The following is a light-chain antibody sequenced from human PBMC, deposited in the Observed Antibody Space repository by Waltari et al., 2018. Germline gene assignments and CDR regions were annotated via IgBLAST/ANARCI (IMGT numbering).Light chain of an antibody. J-gene: IGKJ2*01. CDR2: DAS. CDR3: QQRSNWPYT. V-gene: IGKV3-11*01. Sequence: EIVLTQSPATLSLSPGERATLSCRASQSVSSYLAWYQQKPGQAPRLHIYDASNRATGIPARISGSGSGTDFTLTISSLEPEDFAVYYCQQRSNWPYTFGQGTKLEIK. CDR1: QSVSSY.